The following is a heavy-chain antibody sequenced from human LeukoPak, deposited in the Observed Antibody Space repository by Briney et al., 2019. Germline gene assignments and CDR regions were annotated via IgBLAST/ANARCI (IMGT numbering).Heavy chain of an antibody. CDR1: GFTFSSYA. CDR3: AKEVAPYYYYGMDV. J-gene: IGHJ6*02. D-gene: IGHD2-15*01. V-gene: IGHV3-23*01. CDR2: ISASAGST. Sequence: GGSLRLSCAASGFTFSSYAMSWVRQAPGKGLEWVSTISASAGSTYYADSVKGRFTVSRDNSKNTLYLQMNSLRAEDTAVYYCAKEVAPYYYYGMDVWGQGTTVTVSS.